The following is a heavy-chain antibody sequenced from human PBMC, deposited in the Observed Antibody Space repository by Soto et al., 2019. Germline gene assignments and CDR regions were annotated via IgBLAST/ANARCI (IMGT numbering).Heavy chain of an antibody. D-gene: IGHD4-17*01. CDR1: GYTFTSYG. Sequence: ASVKVSCKASGYTFTSYGISWVRRAPGQGLEWMGWISAYNGNTNYAQKLQGRVTMTTDTSTSTAYMELRSLRSDDTAVYYCARVTTVTTFYYYYYGMDVWGQGTTVTVSS. J-gene: IGHJ6*02. V-gene: IGHV1-18*01. CDR3: ARVTTVTTFYYYYYGMDV. CDR2: ISAYNGNT.